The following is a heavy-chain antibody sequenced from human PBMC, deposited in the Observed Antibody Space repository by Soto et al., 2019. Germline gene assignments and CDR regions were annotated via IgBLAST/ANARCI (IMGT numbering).Heavy chain of an antibody. Sequence: QLRLQESGPGLVRPSEPLSLTCTVSGGSISSGTSYWGWIRQSPGKGLEGIGSMYYTGTTGYNSSHKSRATISVDMSKNQFSLKLSSVTAADTAVDFCAIVRPTNNWYSFDVWGQGSLVTVS. CDR3: AIVRPTNNWYSFDV. V-gene: IGHV4-39*01. D-gene: IGHD1-1*01. J-gene: IGHJ3*01. CDR1: GGSISSGTSY. CDR2: MYYTGTT.